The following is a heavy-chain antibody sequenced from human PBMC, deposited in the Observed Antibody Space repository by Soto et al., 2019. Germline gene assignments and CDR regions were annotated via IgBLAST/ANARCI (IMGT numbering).Heavy chain of an antibody. V-gene: IGHV3-74*03. J-gene: IGHJ5*02. CDR3: ARGFPLWFDP. CDR2: INTDGSVA. CDR1: GLTFRSYW. Sequence: PGGSLRLSCAASGLTFRSYWMHWVRQAPGKGLVWVSRINTDGSVAMYVDSVKGRFTISRDTSASTAYMELSSLRSEDTAVYYCARGFPLWFDPWGQGTLVTVSS. D-gene: IGHD3-3*01.